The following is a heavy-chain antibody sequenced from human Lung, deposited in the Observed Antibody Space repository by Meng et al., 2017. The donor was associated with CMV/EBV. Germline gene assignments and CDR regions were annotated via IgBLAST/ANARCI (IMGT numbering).Heavy chain of an antibody. CDR3: ARPGSYGSTPYHFDY. Sequence: SCAASGFTFSSYAMHWVRQAPGKGLEWVAVISYDGSNKYYADSVKGRFTISRDNSKNTLYLQMNSLRAEDTAVYYCARPGSYGSTPYHFDYWRQGTLVTVSS. V-gene: IGHV3-30-3*01. CDR1: GFTFSSYA. J-gene: IGHJ4*02. D-gene: IGHD4-23*01. CDR2: ISYDGSNK.